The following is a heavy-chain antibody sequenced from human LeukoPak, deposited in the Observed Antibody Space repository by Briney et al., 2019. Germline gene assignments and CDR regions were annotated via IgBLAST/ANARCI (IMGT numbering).Heavy chain of an antibody. V-gene: IGHV3-66*01. J-gene: IGHJ4*02. D-gene: IGHD3-22*01. Sequence: GGSLRLSCAASGFTVRSNYMSWVRQAPGRGLEWVSVIYSGGSTYHADSVKGRFTISRDDSKNTLFLQMNSLRAEDTAVYYCAREDYYFDSSGTHYFDYWGQGTLVTVSS. CDR2: IYSGGST. CDR3: AREDYYFDSSGTHYFDY. CDR1: GFTVRSNY.